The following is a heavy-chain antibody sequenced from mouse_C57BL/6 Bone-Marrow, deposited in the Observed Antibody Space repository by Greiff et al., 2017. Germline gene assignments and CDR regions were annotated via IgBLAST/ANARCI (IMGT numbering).Heavy chain of an antibody. Sequence: LQESGAELVRPGTSVKMSCKASGYTFTNYWIGWAKQRPGHGLEWIGDIYPGGGYTNYNEKFKGKATLTADKSSSTAYMQFSSLTSEDSAIYYCARCGYSHFDYWGQGTTLTVSS. V-gene: IGHV1-63*01. CDR1: GYTFTNYW. J-gene: IGHJ2*01. CDR3: ARCGYSHFDY. CDR2: IYPGGGYT. D-gene: IGHD2-3*01.